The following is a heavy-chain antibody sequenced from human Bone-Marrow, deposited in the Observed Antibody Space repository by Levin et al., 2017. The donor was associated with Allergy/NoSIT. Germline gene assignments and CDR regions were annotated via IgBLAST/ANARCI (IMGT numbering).Heavy chain of an antibody. Sequence: PGGSLRLSCSASGFTLNTYSMSWVRQAPGKGLEWVSSISSDSSYIYYADSVKRRFTISRDNAKNSLSLQMNSLRAEDTAVYYCARGATDFWSAFYSGLGTNCAVDVWGQGTTVTVSS. D-gene: IGHD3-3*01. CDR3: ARGATDFWSAFYSGLGTNCAVDV. CDR2: ISSDSSYI. V-gene: IGHV3-21*01. CDR1: GFTLNTYS. J-gene: IGHJ6*02.